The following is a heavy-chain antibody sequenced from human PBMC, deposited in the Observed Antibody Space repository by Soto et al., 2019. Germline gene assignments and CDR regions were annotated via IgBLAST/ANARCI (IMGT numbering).Heavy chain of an antibody. Sequence: GGSLRLSCAASGFTFSSYSMNWVRQAPGKGLEWVSYISSSSSTIYYADSVKGRFTISRDNAKNSLYLQMNSLRAEDTAVYYCARDLESDYYDSSGYSNWFDPWGQGTLVTVSS. CDR2: ISSSSSTI. CDR3: ARDLESDYYDSSGYSNWFDP. D-gene: IGHD3-22*01. V-gene: IGHV3-48*01. J-gene: IGHJ5*02. CDR1: GFTFSSYS.